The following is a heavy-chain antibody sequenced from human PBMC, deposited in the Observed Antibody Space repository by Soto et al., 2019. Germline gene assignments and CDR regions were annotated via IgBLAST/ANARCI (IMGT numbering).Heavy chain of an antibody. CDR3: AKNGLDNSPSAIDS. CDR1: GFTFRNNV. J-gene: IGHJ4*02. D-gene: IGHD2-8*01. Sequence: PGGSLRLSCAASGFTFRNNVLSWVRRAPGKGLDWVSGITGSGRDTYYADSVKGRFTISRDNSKNMVFLQMSSLRAEDTALYYCAKNGLDNSPSAIDSWGPGTLVTVSS. CDR2: ITGSGRDT. V-gene: IGHV3-23*01.